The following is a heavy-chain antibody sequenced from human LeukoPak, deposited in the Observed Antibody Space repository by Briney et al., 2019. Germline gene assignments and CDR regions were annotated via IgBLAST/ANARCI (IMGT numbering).Heavy chain of an antibody. CDR3: AKDIGSYYDY. V-gene: IGHV3-30*02. CDR1: GFTFSSYG. D-gene: IGHD3-10*01. Sequence: GSLRLSCAASGFTFSSYGMHWVRQAPGKGLEWVAFIRYDGTNKYYADSVKGRFTISRDNSKNTLYLEMNSLRAEDTAVYYCAKDIGSYYDYWGQGILVTVSS. CDR2: IRYDGTNK. J-gene: IGHJ4*02.